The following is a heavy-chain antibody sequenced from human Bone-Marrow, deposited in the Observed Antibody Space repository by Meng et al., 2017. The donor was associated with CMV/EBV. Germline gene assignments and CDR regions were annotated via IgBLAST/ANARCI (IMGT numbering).Heavy chain of an antibody. CDR2: IVVGSGNT. J-gene: IGHJ3*02. CDR1: GFTFTSSA. D-gene: IGHD1-14*01. Sequence: SVKVSCKASGFTFTSSAVQWVRQARGQRLEWIGWIVVGSGNTNYAQKSQERVTITRDMFTSTAYMELSSLRSEDTAVYYCVARIHIHRVNTQDLSSGEAFDIWGQGTMVTVSS. V-gene: IGHV1-58*01. CDR3: VARIHIHRVNTQDLSSGEAFDI.